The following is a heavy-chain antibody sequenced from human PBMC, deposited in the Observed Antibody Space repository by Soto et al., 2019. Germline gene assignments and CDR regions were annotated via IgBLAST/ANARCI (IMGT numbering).Heavy chain of an antibody. CDR1: GGSFNSYY. CDR2: VHHSGTT. CDR3: ARRAASGYGFDS. Sequence: SETLSLTCAVSGGSFNSYYWSWVRQSPGKGLEWIGEVHHSGTTKYNPSLETRFTISVDTSKHQVSLRLTSVTAADRAVYYCARRAASGYGFDSCGRVTIVTI. J-gene: IGHJ5*01. D-gene: IGHD3-22*01. V-gene: IGHV4-34*01.